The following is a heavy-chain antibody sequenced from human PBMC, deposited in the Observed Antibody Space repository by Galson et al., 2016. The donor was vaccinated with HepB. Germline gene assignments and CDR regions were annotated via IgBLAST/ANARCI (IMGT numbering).Heavy chain of an antibody. CDR2: IYYSGST. CDR3: AMGLCSSTSCFWDPYFDY. CDR1: GGSISGYY. J-gene: IGHJ4*02. D-gene: IGHD2-2*01. Sequence: TLSLTCTVSGGSISGYYWSWIRQHPGKGLEWIGYIYYSGSTYYNPSLKSRVTISVDTSKNQFSLKLSSVTAADTAVYYCAMGLCSSTSCFWDPYFDYWGQGTLVTVSS. V-gene: IGHV4-31*03.